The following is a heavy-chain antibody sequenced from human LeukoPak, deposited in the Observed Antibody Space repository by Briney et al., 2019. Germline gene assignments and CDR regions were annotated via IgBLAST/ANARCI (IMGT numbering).Heavy chain of an antibody. D-gene: IGHD5-12*01. CDR3: ARAFSSGYHSYDAFDL. J-gene: IGHJ3*01. V-gene: IGHV1-8*01. Sequence: ASVKVSCKASGNTFTTYGINWVRQATGQGLEWMGWMNPNSGNTGYAQKFQGRVTMTRNTSITTAYMELGSLRSEDTAVYYCARAFSSGYHSYDAFDLWGQGTMVTVSS. CDR1: GNTFTTYG. CDR2: MNPNSGNT.